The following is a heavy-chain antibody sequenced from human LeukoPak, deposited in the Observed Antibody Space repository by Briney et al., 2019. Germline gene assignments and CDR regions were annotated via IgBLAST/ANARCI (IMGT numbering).Heavy chain of an antibody. CDR3: ARNEDWNRSYYYYGMDV. J-gene: IGHJ6*02. CDR1: GGTFSSYA. V-gene: IGHV1-69*13. CDR2: IIPIFGTA. D-gene: IGHD1-1*01. Sequence: SVKVSCKASGGTFSSYAISWVRQAPGQGLEWMGGIIPIFGTANYAQKFQGRVTITADESTSTAYMELSSLRSEDTAVYYCARNEDWNRSYYYYGMDVWGQGTTVTVSS.